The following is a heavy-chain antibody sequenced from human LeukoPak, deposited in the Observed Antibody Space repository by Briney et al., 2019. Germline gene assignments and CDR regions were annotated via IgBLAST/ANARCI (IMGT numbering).Heavy chain of an antibody. CDR3: TGGYDQNYYYYYYMDV. CDR1: GGSISSSSYY. V-gene: IGHV4-39*07. CDR2: IYYSGST. D-gene: IGHD5-12*01. Sequence: SETLSLTCTVSGGSISSSSYYWGWIRQPPGKGLEWIGSIYYSGSTYYNPSLKSRVTISVDTSKNQFSLKLSSVTAADTAVYYCTGGYDQNYYYYYYMDVWGKGTTVTVSS. J-gene: IGHJ6*03.